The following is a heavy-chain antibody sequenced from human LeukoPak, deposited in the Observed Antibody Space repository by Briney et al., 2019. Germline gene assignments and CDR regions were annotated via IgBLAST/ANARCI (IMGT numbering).Heavy chain of an antibody. CDR3: VKDIGSYYYGSERPT. V-gene: IGHV3-9*01. J-gene: IGHJ5*02. D-gene: IGHD3-10*01. CDR1: GFTFNNHA. Sequence: GRSLRLSCAASGFTFNNHAMHWVRQAPGKGLEWVAGITWNSDKVDYADSVEGRFTISRDNAKNSLLLQMNSLRPEDTALYYCVKDIGSYYYGSERPTWGQGTLVTVSS. CDR2: ITWNSDKV.